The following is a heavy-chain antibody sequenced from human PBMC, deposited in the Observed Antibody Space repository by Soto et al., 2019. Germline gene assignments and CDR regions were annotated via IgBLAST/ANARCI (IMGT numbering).Heavy chain of an antibody. CDR3: ARIRELFWEYCSSTRCYAVVPFLLFPIGPDCYYYGMDV. D-gene: IGHD2-2*01. J-gene: IGHJ6*02. Sequence: QVQLVESGGGVVQPGRSLRLSCAASGFTFSSYGMHWVRQAPGKGLEWVAVIWYDGSNKYYADSVKGRFTISRDNSKNTPYLQMNSLRAEDTAVYYCARIRELFWEYCSSTRCYAVVPFLLFPIGPDCYYYGMDVWGQGTTVTVSS. CDR1: GFTFSSYG. V-gene: IGHV3-33*01. CDR2: IWYDGSNK.